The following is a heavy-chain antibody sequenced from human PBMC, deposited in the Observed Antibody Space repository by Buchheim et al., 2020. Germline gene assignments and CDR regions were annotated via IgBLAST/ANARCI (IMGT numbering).Heavy chain of an antibody. CDR2: ITGRSGRI. D-gene: IGHD1-7*01. V-gene: IGHV3-21*01. Sequence: EVQLVESGGGLVKPGGSLRLSCSASGFTFSSYDMNWVRQAPGRGLEWVSSITGRSGRISYADSVRGRFTISRDNAKNSLYLQMNSLRAEDTAVYYCAREAVTGTTSHFDYWGQGTL. CDR1: GFTFSSYD. J-gene: IGHJ4*02. CDR3: AREAVTGTTSHFDY.